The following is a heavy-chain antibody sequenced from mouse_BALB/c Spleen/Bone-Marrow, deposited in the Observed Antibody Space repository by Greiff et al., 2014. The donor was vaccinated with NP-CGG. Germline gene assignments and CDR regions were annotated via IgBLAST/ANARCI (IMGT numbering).Heavy chain of an antibody. CDR3: AKGGNYRYDFDY. CDR1: GYTFTSYV. D-gene: IGHD2-14*01. CDR2: INPYNDGT. V-gene: IGHV1-14*01. Sequence: EVQLQQSGPELVKPGASVKLSCKASGYTFTSYVMHWVKQKPGQGLEWIGYINPYNDGTKYNEKFKGMATLTSDRSSSTAYMEPSSLTSEDTAVYYGAKGGNYRYDFDYWGQGTTLTVSS. J-gene: IGHJ2*01.